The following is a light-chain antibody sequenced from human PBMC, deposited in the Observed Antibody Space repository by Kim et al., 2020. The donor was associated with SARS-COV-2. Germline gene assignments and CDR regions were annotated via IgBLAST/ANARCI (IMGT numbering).Light chain of an antibody. CDR3: QQFDDLPLT. V-gene: IGKV1-33*01. J-gene: IGKJ4*01. Sequence: ASVGDRVTITCQASHDISIFLNWYQQKPGVAPKLLISDASSLQGGLPSRFSGSGSGTHFSFTISSLQPADVATYYCQQFDDLPLTFGGGTKVDIK. CDR2: DAS. CDR1: HDISIF.